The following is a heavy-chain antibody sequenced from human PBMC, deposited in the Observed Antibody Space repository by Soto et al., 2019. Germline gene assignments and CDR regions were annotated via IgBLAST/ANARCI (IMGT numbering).Heavy chain of an antibody. CDR3: AKLASYSSSPQDY. Sequence: QVQLVESGGGVVQPGRSLRLSCAASGFTFSSYGMHWVRQAPGKGLEWVAVISYDGSNKYYADSVKGRFTISRDNSKNTLYLQMNSLRAEDTAVYYCAKLASYSSSPQDYWGQGTLVTVSS. J-gene: IGHJ4*02. CDR1: GFTFSSYG. CDR2: ISYDGSNK. D-gene: IGHD6-6*01. V-gene: IGHV3-30*18.